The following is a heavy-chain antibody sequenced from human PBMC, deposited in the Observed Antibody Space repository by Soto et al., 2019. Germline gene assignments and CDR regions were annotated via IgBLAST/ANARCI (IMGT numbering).Heavy chain of an antibody. J-gene: IGHJ4*02. V-gene: IGHV3-7*01. CDR1: GGNFSAYG. Sequence: GGSLRLSSRGSGGNFSAYGMSWVRQTPGKGLEWLASIKQDGSTKYYVDSVKGRFTISRDNAKNSLYLQMNSLRAEDTAVYYCARDWYDFWSGYCDYWGQGTLVTVSS. CDR3: ARDWYDFWSGYCDY. CDR2: IKQDGSTK. D-gene: IGHD3-3*01.